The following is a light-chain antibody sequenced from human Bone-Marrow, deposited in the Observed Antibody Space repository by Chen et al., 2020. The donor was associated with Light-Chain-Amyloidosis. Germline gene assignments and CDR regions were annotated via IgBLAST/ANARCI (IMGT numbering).Light chain of an antibody. CDR3: QSADSSGTYEVI. V-gene: IGLV3-25*03. Sequence: SYELTQPPSVSVSSGQTARITCSGDDLPTKYAYWYQQKPGQAPVLVIHRDTERPSGISERFSGCSSGTTATLTISGVQAEDEADYHCQSADSSGTYEVIFGGGTKLTVL. J-gene: IGLJ2*01. CDR2: RDT. CDR1: DLPTKY.